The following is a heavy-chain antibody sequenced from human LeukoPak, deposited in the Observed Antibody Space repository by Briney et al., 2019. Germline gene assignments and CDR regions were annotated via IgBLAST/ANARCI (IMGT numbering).Heavy chain of an antibody. CDR1: GYTFTSYG. Sequence: SVKVSCKASGYTFTSYGISWVRQAPGQGLEWMGGIIPIFGTANYAQKFQGRVTITTDESTSTAYMELSSLRSEDTAVYYCAREKFRYDYSNYQGFDPWGQGTLVTVFS. V-gene: IGHV1-69*05. CDR2: IIPIFGTA. J-gene: IGHJ5*02. D-gene: IGHD4-11*01. CDR3: AREKFRYDYSNYQGFDP.